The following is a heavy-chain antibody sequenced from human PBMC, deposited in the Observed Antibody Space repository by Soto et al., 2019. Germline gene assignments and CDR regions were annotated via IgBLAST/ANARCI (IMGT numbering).Heavy chain of an antibody. D-gene: IGHD1-1*01. CDR1: GYTFTDFY. J-gene: IGHJ5*02. Sequence: QVQLVQSGTEVKKPGASVTVSCKSSGYTFTDFYLHWLRQAPGQGLERVGWINPKTGETKPSQKWQGRVSMSRDASVRTACVDLTSLTSDDTAMYYCATGTNGTTGWYHPWGQGTRVTVSS. CDR3: ATGTNGTTGWYHP. V-gene: IGHV1-2*02. CDR2: INPKTGET.